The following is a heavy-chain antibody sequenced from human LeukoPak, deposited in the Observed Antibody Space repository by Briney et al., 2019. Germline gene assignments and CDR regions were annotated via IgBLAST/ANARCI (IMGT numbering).Heavy chain of an antibody. CDR2: IQEDGSAQ. D-gene: IGHD4-17*01. Sequence: GGSLRLSCAASGFTFSNYWMSWVRQAPGKGLEWVGNIQEDGSAQYYVDSVRGRFTISRDNAKNSLYLQMNSLRVDDTAVYYCARVAYGDRYWGQGTLVTVSS. CDR3: ARVAYGDRY. V-gene: IGHV3-7*01. CDR1: GFTFSNYW. J-gene: IGHJ4*02.